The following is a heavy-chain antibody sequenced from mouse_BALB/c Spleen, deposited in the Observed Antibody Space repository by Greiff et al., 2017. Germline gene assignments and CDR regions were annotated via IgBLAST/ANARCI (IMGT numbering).Heavy chain of an antibody. CDR2: IWAGGST. Sequence: VKLMESGPGLVAPSQSLSITCTVSGFSLNSYGVHWVRQPPGKGLEWLGVIWAGGSTNYNSALMSRLSISKDNSKSQVFLKMNSLQTDDTAMYYCARDLTTGDYYAMDYWGQGTSVTVSS. CDR3: ARDLTTGDYYAMDY. V-gene: IGHV2-9*02. J-gene: IGHJ4*01. CDR1: GFSLNSYG. D-gene: IGHD1-1*01.